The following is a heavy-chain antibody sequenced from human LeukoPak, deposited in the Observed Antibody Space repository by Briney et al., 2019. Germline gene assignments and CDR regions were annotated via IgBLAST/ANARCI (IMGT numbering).Heavy chain of an antibody. Sequence: ASVKVSCKASGYTFTSYVISWVRQAPGQGLEWMGWISAYNGNTNYAQKLQGRVTMTTDTSTSTAYMELRSLRSDDTAVYYCARDRAVAGSKTFDPWGQGTLVTVSS. D-gene: IGHD6-19*01. J-gene: IGHJ5*02. CDR1: GYTFTSYV. CDR2: ISAYNGNT. CDR3: ARDRAVAGSKTFDP. V-gene: IGHV1-18*01.